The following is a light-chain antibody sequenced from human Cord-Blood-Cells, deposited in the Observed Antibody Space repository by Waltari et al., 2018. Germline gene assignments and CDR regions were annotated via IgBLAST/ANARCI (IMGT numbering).Light chain of an antibody. CDR3: QQYNHWPPLT. J-gene: IGKJ4*01. V-gene: IGKV3-15*01. Sequence: EIVMTQSPATLSVSPGDRATLSCRASQSVSSNLAWYQQKPGQAPRLLIYGASTRATGIPARFSGSGSGTEFTLTISSLQSEDFAFYYCQQYNHWPPLTFGGGTKVEIK. CDR1: QSVSSN. CDR2: GAS.